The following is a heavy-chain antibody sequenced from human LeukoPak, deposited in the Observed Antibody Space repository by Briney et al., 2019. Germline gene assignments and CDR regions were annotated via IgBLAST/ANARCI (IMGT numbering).Heavy chain of an antibody. Sequence: GGSLRLSCAASGFTFSDHWMFWVRQAPGKGLAWVSRVNADGSSTLYADSVKGRFTIFRDNAKNTLFLQMNSLRADDSAIYYCASDRSMVRGVTYYWGQGTLVTVSS. D-gene: IGHD3-10*01. CDR2: VNADGSST. CDR3: ASDRSMVRGVTYY. J-gene: IGHJ4*02. V-gene: IGHV3-74*01. CDR1: GFTFSDHW.